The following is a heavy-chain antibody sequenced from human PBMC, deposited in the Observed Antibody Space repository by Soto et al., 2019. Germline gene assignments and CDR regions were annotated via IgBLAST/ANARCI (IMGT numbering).Heavy chain of an antibody. J-gene: IGHJ4*02. V-gene: IGHV3-33*01. CDR1: GFTFSSYG. CDR3: ARDLSYDSPGSFHS. D-gene: IGHD3-22*01. CDR2: IWSYGSNK. Sequence: ESGGGVVHPGRSLRLSCAASGFTFSSYGMHLVRQAPGKGLEWVAVIWSYGSNKYYADSVKGRCTISRGNSKDTLYLRMNRRRAEDPAVYFCARDLSYDSPGSFHSWGQATLVAVSS.